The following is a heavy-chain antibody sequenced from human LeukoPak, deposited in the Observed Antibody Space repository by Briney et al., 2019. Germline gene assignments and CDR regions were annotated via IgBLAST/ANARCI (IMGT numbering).Heavy chain of an antibody. CDR1: GFTFSNYA. D-gene: IGHD3-22*01. V-gene: IGHV3-11*01. J-gene: IGHJ4*02. Sequence: GGSLRLSCAASGFTFSNYAMSWVRQAPGKGLEWVSYISSSGSTIYYADSVKGRFTISRDNAKNSLYLQMNSLRAEDTAVYYCARDYDSSGYYYGGGYNSGSDYWGQGTLVTVSS. CDR3: ARDYDSSGYYYGGGYNSGSDY. CDR2: ISSSGSTI.